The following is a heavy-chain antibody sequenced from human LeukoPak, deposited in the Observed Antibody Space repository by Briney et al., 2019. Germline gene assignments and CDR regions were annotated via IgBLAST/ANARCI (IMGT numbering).Heavy chain of an antibody. CDR2: ISWNSGSI. CDR1: GFTFDDYA. Sequence: GRSLRLSCAASGFTFDDYAMHWVRQAPGKGLEWVSGISWNSGSIGYADSVKGRFTISRDNAKNSLYLQMNSLRAEDTALYYCAKGNTMVRGYYYVDVWGKGTTVTISS. D-gene: IGHD3-10*01. J-gene: IGHJ6*03. CDR3: AKGNTMVRGYYYVDV. V-gene: IGHV3-9*01.